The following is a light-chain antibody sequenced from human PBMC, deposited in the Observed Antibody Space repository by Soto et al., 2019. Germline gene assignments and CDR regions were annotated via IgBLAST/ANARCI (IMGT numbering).Light chain of an antibody. CDR3: SSYTRTSTYV. Sequence: QSVLTQPASVSGSPGQSITISCTGTSSDVGAYKYVSWYQQHPGKVPKLMIYDVTNRPSGVFNRFSGSKSGNTASLTITGLQAEDEADYYCSSYTRTSTYVFGAGTKVTVL. V-gene: IGLV2-14*01. CDR1: SSDVGAYKY. CDR2: DVT. J-gene: IGLJ1*01.